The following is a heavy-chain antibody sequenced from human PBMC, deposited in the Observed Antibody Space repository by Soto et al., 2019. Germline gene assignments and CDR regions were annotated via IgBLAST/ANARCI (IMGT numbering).Heavy chain of an antibody. D-gene: IGHD6-6*01. J-gene: IGHJ4*01. CDR2: IYPSGGST. Sequence: GASVKASWKASGYTFTAYFMPWGPPAPAQGLEWVGIIYPSGGSTNYAQKFQGRVAMTWDTSTSTVYMDLSSLRSDDTAVYYFARAPFSSSSFFFDYWG. CDR3: ARAPFSSSSFFFDY. V-gene: IGHV1-46*01. CDR1: GYTFTAYF.